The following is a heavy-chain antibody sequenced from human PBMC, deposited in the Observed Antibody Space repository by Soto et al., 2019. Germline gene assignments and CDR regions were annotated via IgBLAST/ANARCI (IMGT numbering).Heavy chain of an antibody. CDR2: INPNSGGT. Sequence: GASVKVSCKASGYTFTGYYMHWVRQAPGQGLEWMGWINPNSGGTNYAQKFQGWVTMTRDTSISTAYMELSRLISDDTAVYYCARVGYCSSTSCQNTRVFDYWGQGTLVTVSS. V-gene: IGHV1-2*04. D-gene: IGHD2-2*03. J-gene: IGHJ4*02. CDR3: ARVGYCSSTSCQNTRVFDY. CDR1: GYTFTGYY.